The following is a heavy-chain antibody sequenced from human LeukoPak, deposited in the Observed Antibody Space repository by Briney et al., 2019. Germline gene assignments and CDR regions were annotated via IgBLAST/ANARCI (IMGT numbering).Heavy chain of an antibody. Sequence: SETLSLTCTVSGGXISSHYCSWIRQPPGKGLEWIGDIYYSGSTNYNPSLKSRVTISVDTSKNKFSLKLSSVTAADTAVYYCARDTGLFDYWGQGTLVTVSS. CDR3: ARDTGLFDY. D-gene: IGHD3/OR15-3a*01. J-gene: IGHJ4*02. CDR2: IYYSGST. V-gene: IGHV4-59*11. CDR1: GGXISSHY.